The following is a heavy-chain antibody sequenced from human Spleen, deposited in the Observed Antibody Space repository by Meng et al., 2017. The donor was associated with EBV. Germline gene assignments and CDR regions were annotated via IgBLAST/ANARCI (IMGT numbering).Heavy chain of an antibody. CDR1: GGSISSSSSD. CDR2: IHYKGTN. V-gene: IGHV4-39*07. J-gene: IGHJ4*02. Sequence: QLQLQESGPGLVKPSETLSLNLTGSGGSISSSSSDWAWVRQPPGKGLEWIGAIHYKGTNFYNPSLKSRVTMSVDTSKNQFSLKMTSVTAADTAVYYCARGNWALLWGQGTLVTVSS. D-gene: IGHD1-26*01. CDR3: ARGNWALL.